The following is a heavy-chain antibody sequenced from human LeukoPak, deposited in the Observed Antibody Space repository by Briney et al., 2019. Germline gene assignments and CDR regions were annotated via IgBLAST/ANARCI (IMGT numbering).Heavy chain of an antibody. CDR1: GYTFTSYD. CDR2: MNPNSGNT. V-gene: IGHV1-8*01. CDR3: ARRYGFWSGYQYFYYGMDV. D-gene: IGHD3-3*01. Sequence: GASVKVSCKASGYTFTSYDINWVRQATGQGLEWMGWMNPNSGNTGYAQKFQGRVTMTRNTSISTAYMELSSLRSEDMAVYYCARRYGFWSGYQYFYYGMDVWGQGTTVTVSS. J-gene: IGHJ6*02.